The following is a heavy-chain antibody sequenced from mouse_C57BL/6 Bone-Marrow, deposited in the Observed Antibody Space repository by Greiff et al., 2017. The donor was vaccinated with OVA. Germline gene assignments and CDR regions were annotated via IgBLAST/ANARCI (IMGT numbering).Heavy chain of an antibody. CDR1: GYTFTSYW. D-gene: IGHD2-4*01. Sequence: VQLQQSGPVLARPGASVKMSCKTSGYTFTSYWMHWVKQRPGQGLEWIGAIYPGNSDTSYNQKFKGKAKLTAVTSASTAYMELSSLTNEDSAVYYCTRDYDYDSWYFDVWGTGTTVTVSS. CDR2: IYPGNSDT. V-gene: IGHV1-5*01. CDR3: TRDYDYDSWYFDV. J-gene: IGHJ1*03.